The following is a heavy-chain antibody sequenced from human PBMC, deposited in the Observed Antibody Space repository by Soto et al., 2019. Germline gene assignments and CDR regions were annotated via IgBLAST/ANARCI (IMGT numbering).Heavy chain of an antibody. J-gene: IGHJ6*02. D-gene: IGHD2-15*01. CDR2: ISGKNGNT. Sequence: QVQLVQSGVEVKKPGASVKVSCKASGYTFISHGISWVRQAPGQGLEWMGWISGKNGNTNYAQKLQGRVTLTTDTSTSTAYMELRIRRSDETAVYYCARVSSSIVVVPDYGMDVSGQGTTVTVSS. V-gene: IGHV1-18*04. CDR1: GYTFISHG. CDR3: ARVSSSIVVVPDYGMDV.